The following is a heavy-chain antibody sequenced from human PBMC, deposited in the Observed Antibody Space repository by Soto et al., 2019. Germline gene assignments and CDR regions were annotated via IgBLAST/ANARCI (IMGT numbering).Heavy chain of an antibody. V-gene: IGHV3-15*01. CDR1: GFTFSNAW. Sequence: GGSLRLSCAASGFTFSNAWMSWVRQAPGKGLEWVGRIKSKTDGGTTDYPAPVKGRFTISRDDSKNTLYLQMSSLKTEAAVVYYCTTGNRGDPFVYCDYWGQGTLVTVSS. CDR2: IKSKTDGGTT. J-gene: IGHJ4*02. D-gene: IGHD7-27*01. CDR3: TTGNRGDPFVYCDY.